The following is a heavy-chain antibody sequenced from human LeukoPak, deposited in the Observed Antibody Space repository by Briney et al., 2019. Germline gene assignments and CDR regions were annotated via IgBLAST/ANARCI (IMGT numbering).Heavy chain of an antibody. CDR2: IFSSGAT. CDR1: GGSISGSY. V-gene: IGHV4-4*07. D-gene: IGHD4/OR15-4a*01. Sequence: PSETLSLTCSVSGGSISGSYWSWIRQPAGKGLEWIGRIFSSGATNYNPSLKSRVTMSSDTSRNEVSLNLRSVTAADTAVYYCASQTFDYGTSGSNAFDIWGLGAMVTVSS. J-gene: IGHJ3*02. CDR3: ASQTFDYGTSGSNAFDI.